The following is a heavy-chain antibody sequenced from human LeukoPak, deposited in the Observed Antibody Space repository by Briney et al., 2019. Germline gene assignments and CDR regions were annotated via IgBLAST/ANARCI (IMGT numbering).Heavy chain of an antibody. D-gene: IGHD3-10*01. CDR1: GGTFSSYA. Sequence: SVKGSCKASGGTFSSYAISWVRQAPGQGLECMGRINVILDTANYAQKFQGRVTITADISTSTSYMELSSLRSEDTAVYYCARDRGLGDASDIWGQGTMVTVSS. CDR2: INVILDTA. J-gene: IGHJ3*02. V-gene: IGHV1-69*04. CDR3: ARDRGLGDASDI.